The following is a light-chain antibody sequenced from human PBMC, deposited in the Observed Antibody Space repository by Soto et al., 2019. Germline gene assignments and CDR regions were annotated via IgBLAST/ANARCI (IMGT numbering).Light chain of an antibody. CDR3: TSYTSSRTRV. CDR2: DVS. CDR1: SSDVGAYNY. V-gene: IGLV2-14*01. Sequence: ALTQPASVSGSPGQSITISCTGTSSDVGAYNYVSWYQQHPGKAPKLMIYDVSNRPSGVSNRFSGSKSGNTASLTISGLQAEDEADYYCTSYTSSRTRVFGTGTKVTVL. J-gene: IGLJ1*01.